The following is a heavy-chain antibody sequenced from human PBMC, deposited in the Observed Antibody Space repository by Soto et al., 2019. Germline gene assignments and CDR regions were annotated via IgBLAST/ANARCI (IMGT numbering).Heavy chain of an antibody. CDR2: IYRTGST. V-gene: IGHV4-4*02. D-gene: IGHD1-7*01. CDR3: ASRDPGTSVDY. Sequence: SETLSLTCAVSGGSFTSNNWWTCVRQPPGQGLEWIGEIYRTGSTNYNPSLKSRVTISLDKSENQFSLKVTSLPAADTAVYYCASRDPGTSVDYWGQGTLVTVSS. CDR1: GGSFTSNNW. J-gene: IGHJ4*02.